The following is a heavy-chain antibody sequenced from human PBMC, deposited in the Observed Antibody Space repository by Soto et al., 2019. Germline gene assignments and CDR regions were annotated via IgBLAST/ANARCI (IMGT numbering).Heavy chain of an antibody. CDR3: ARVTLPSTLFGVGRDWYFDL. CDR1: GGSFSSYY. CDR2: IYYSGST. Sequence: QVQLQESGPGLVKPSETLSLTCTVSGGSFSSYYWSWIRQPPGKGLEWIGYIYYSGSTNYNPSLKSRVTISVDTSNNQFSLKLSSVTVADTAMYYCARVTLPSTLFGVGRDWYFDLWGRGTLVTVSS. V-gene: IGHV4-59*01. D-gene: IGHD3-3*01. J-gene: IGHJ2*01.